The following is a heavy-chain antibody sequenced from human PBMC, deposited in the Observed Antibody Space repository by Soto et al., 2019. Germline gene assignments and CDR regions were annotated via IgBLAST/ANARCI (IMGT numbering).Heavy chain of an antibody. CDR2: INIGDGNT. CDR3: EKDIWPTWVGGASEGFDP. J-gene: IGHJ5*02. V-gene: IGHV1-3*04. Sequence: ASVKGSCKASGYSFINYAIYWVRQAPGQRLEWMGRINIGDGNTKYSQRCQVRVTITRDTPASTANMDLNSLRAEDRVVYYGEKDIWPTWVGGASEGFDPWGQEPLVTAS. D-gene: IGHD3-16*01. CDR1: GYSFINYA.